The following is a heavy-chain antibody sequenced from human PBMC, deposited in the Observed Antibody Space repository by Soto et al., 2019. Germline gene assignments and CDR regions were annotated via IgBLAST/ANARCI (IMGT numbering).Heavy chain of an antibody. D-gene: IGHD6-19*01. CDR1: GFTFSSYG. CDR3: AIVVAGTLDGMDV. J-gene: IGHJ6*02. Sequence: GGSLRLSCAASGFTFSSYGMHWVRQAPGKGLEWVAVIWYDGSNKYYADSVKGRFTISRDNSKNTLYLQMNSLRAEDTAVYYCAIVVAGTLDGMDVWGQGTTVTV. CDR2: IWYDGSNK. V-gene: IGHV3-33*01.